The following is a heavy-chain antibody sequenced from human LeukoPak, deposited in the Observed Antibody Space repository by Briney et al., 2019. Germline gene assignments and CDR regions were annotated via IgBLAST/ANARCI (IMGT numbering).Heavy chain of an antibody. D-gene: IGHD1-7*01. CDR1: GFTFSSYS. Sequence: GGSLRLSCAASGFTFSSYSMNWVRQAPGKGLEWVSSISSSSSYIYYADSVKGRFTISRDNAKNSLYLQMNSLRAEDTAVYYCARDYRSRQTGTTGFDPWGQGTLVTVSS. V-gene: IGHV3-21*01. J-gene: IGHJ5*02. CDR3: ARDYRSRQTGTTGFDP. CDR2: ISSSSSYI.